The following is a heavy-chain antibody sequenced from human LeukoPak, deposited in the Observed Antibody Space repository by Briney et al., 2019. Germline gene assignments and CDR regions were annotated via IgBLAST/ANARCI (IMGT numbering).Heavy chain of an antibody. D-gene: IGHD6-13*01. Sequence: GGSLRLSCAASGFTFSSYSMNWVRQAPGKGLEWVSSISSSSIYIYYADSLKGRFTISRDNVRKSLYLQMNSLRAEDTAVYYCARGVRGSSWLSFDYWGQGTLVIVSS. V-gene: IGHV3-21*01. CDR2: ISSSSIYI. CDR3: ARGVRGSSWLSFDY. CDR1: GFTFSSYS. J-gene: IGHJ4*02.